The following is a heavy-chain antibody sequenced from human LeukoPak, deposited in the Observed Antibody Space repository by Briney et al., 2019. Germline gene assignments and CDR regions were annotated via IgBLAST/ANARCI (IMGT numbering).Heavy chain of an antibody. CDR2: ISSSSSYI. Sequence: GGSLRLSCAASGFTFGSYSMNWVRQAPGKGLGWVSSISSSSSYIYYADSVKGRFTISRDNAKNSLYLQMNSLRAEDTAVYYCARVRFLVGATRGYFDYWGQGTLVTVSS. D-gene: IGHD1-26*01. CDR3: ARVRFLVGATRGYFDY. V-gene: IGHV3-21*01. CDR1: GFTFGSYS. J-gene: IGHJ4*02.